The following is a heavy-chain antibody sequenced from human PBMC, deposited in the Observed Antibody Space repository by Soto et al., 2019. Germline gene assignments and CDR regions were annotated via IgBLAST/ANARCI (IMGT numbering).Heavy chain of an antibody. CDR3: ARSPRSSPYFDY. D-gene: IGHD6-13*01. CDR1: GYTFSNFC. Sequence: VESLKISCQCSGYTFSNFCIGWVRQLPGKGLEWMGIIYPGGHETRYSPSFHGKVTISADKSINTAYLQWNSLEASGTAFYFCARSPRSSPYFDYWGQGALVTVS. J-gene: IGHJ4*02. V-gene: IGHV5-51*01. CDR2: IYPGGHET.